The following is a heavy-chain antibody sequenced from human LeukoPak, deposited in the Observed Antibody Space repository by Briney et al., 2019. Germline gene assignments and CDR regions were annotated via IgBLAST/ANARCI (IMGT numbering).Heavy chain of an antibody. CDR3: ARSKDILTGYCFDY. CDR1: GYSISSGYY. J-gene: IGHJ4*02. V-gene: IGHV4-38-2*02. D-gene: IGHD3-9*01. Sequence: PSETLSLTCTVSGYSISSGYYWGWIRQPPGKGLEWIGSIYHSGSTYYNPSLKSRVTISVDTSKNQFSLKLRSVTAADTAVYYCARSKDILTGYCFDYWGQGTLVTVSS. CDR2: IYHSGST.